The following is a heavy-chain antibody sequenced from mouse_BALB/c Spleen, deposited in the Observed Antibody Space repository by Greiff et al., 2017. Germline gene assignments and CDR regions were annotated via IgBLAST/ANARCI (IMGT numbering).Heavy chain of an antibody. Sequence: EVQGVESGGGLVQPGGSRKLSCAASGFTFSSFGMHWVRQAPEKGLEWVAYISSGSSTIYYADTVKGRFTISRDNPKNTLFLQMTSLRSEDTAMYYCARSGYGSSYDAMDYWGQGTSVTVSS. CDR3: ARSGYGSSYDAMDY. CDR1: GFTFSSFG. V-gene: IGHV5-17*02. J-gene: IGHJ4*01. CDR2: ISSGSSTI. D-gene: IGHD1-1*01.